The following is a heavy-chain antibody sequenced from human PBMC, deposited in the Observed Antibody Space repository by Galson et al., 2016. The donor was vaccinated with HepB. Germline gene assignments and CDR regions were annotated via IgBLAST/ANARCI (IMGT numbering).Heavy chain of an antibody. CDR1: GFGFSHAW. D-gene: IGHD3-3*01. CDR2: IKSKNDGETT. J-gene: IGHJ5*02. V-gene: IGHV3-15*07. Sequence: SLRLSCATSGFGFSHAWMHWVRQAPGKGLEWVGRIKSKNDGETTHYAAPVKGRFAISRDDSENTLYLQINSLKTEDTAVYYCTVGATYDFWSGYYMLDPWGQGTLVTVSS. CDR3: TVGATYDFWSGYYMLDP.